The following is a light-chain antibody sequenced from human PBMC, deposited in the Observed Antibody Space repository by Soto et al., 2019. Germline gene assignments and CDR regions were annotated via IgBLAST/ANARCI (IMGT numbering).Light chain of an antibody. CDR2: GAS. J-gene: IGKJ3*01. CDR3: QQSAT. CDR1: QSISSRY. V-gene: IGKV3-20*01. Sequence: EIVLTQSPRILSLYPEEGATISCRSSQSISSRYLAWYQQKPGQAPRLLIYGASSRATGIPDRFSSSGSGTDFTLTISRLEPEDFAVYYCQQSATFGPGTKVDIK.